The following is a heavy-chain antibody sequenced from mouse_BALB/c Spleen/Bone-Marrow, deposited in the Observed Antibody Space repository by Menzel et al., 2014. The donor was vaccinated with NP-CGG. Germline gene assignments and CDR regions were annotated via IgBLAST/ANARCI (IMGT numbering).Heavy chain of an antibody. D-gene: IGHD2-2*01. Sequence: EVQLQQSGAELVKPGDSVKLSCTASGFNIKDTYMHWVKQRPEQGLEWIGRIDPANGNTKYDPKFQGKATITADTSSNTAYLQLSSLTSEDTAVYYCARNYGYGKSFAYWGQGTLVTVSA. CDR1: GFNIKDTY. J-gene: IGHJ3*01. CDR3: ARNYGYGKSFAY. CDR2: IDPANGNT. V-gene: IGHV14-3*02.